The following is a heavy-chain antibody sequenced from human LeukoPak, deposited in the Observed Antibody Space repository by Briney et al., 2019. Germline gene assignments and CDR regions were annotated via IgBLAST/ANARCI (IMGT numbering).Heavy chain of an antibody. CDR1: GFTFSSYA. Sequence: GASLRLSCAASGFTFSSYAMSWVRQAPGKGLEWVSVISHSGGSTYYTDSVKGRFTISRDNSKNTLYLQMNSLTAEDTAVYYCPKDRYCSSTSCYGVIDYWGQGTLVTVSS. V-gene: IGHV3-23*01. CDR3: PKDRYCSSTSCYGVIDY. CDR2: ISHSGGST. D-gene: IGHD2-2*01. J-gene: IGHJ4*02.